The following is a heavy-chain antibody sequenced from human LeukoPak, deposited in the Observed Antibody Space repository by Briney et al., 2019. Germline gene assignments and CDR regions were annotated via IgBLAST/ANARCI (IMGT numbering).Heavy chain of an antibody. D-gene: IGHD5-24*01. V-gene: IGHV3-66*01. J-gene: IGHJ4*02. CDR1: AFTFSSYA. Sequence: GGSLRLSCAASAFTFSSYAMSWVRQAPGKGLEWVSVIYSGGSTYYADSVKGRFTISRDNSKNTLYLQMNSLRAEDTAVYYCAREMATAGDYWGQGTLVTVSS. CDR2: IYSGGST. CDR3: AREMATAGDY.